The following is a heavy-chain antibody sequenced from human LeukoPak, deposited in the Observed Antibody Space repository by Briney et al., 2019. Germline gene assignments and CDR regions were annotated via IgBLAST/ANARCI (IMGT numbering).Heavy chain of an antibody. CDR3: ARASSSGRYADY. V-gene: IGHV4-4*03. CDR2: IYTSGST. J-gene: IGHJ4*01. D-gene: IGHD6-19*01. Sequence: PGTLSLTCAVSGGSLSSSNWWWCVRQPLGKVLVRIGKIYTSGSTNYNPSLKSRVTISVDTSKNQLSLKVTPVTAADTALYYCARASSSGRYADYWGHGILVTVSS. CDR1: GGSLSSSNW.